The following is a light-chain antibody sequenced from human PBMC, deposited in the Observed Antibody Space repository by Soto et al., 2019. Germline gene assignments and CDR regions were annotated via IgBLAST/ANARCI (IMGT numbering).Light chain of an antibody. V-gene: IGKV3-20*01. J-gene: IGKJ1*01. Sequence: EFVLTRSPGTLSLSPGERATLSCRASQTVRNNYLAWYQQKPGQAPRLLIYDASSRATGIPDRFSGGGSGTDFTLTISRLEPEDFAVYYCQQYGSSPTTFGQGTKVDIK. CDR3: QQYGSSPTT. CDR2: DAS. CDR1: QTVRNNY.